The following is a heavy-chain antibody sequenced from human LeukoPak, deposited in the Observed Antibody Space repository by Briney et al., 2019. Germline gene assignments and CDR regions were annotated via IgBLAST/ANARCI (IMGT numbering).Heavy chain of an antibody. CDR3: ARVPICGWFCYFDY. CDR1: GESFSDYY. D-gene: IGHD6-19*01. CDR2: INHSGST. V-gene: IGHV4-34*01. Sequence: MPSETLSLTCGVYGESFSDYYWTWIRQPPGKGLEWIGEINHSGSTNYNPSLKSRVTISVDTSKNQFSLKLSSVTAADTAVYYCARVPICGWFCYFDYWGQGTLVTVSS. J-gene: IGHJ4*02.